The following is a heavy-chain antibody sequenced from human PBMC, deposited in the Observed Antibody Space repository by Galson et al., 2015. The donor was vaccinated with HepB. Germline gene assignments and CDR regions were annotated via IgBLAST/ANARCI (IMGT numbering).Heavy chain of an antibody. J-gene: IGHJ4*02. V-gene: IGHV3-30*04. Sequence: LRLSCAASGFTFSSYAMHWVRQAPGKGLEWVAVISYDGSNKYYADSVKGRFTISRDNSKNTLYLQMNSLRAEDTAVYYCARDRDYDILTGSHFDYWGQGTLVTVSS. CDR3: ARDRDYDILTGSHFDY. CDR1: GFTFSSYA. D-gene: IGHD3-9*01. CDR2: ISYDGSNK.